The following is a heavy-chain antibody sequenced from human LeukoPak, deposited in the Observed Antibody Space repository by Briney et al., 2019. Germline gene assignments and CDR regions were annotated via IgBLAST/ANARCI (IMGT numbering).Heavy chain of an antibody. CDR3: ARGSEYYYDSSGYYNREYFQH. CDR1: GGSISSGGYS. Sequence: PSETLSLTCAVSGGSISSGGYSWSWIRQPPGKGLEWIGYIYHSGSTYYNPSLKSRVTIPVDRSKNQFSLKLSSVTAADTAVYYCARGSEYYYDSSGYYNREYFQHWGQGTLVTVSS. CDR2: IYHSGST. J-gene: IGHJ1*01. V-gene: IGHV4-30-2*01. D-gene: IGHD3-22*01.